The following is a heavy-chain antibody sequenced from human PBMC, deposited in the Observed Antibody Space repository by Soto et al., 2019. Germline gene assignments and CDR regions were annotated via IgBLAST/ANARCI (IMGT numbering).Heavy chain of an antibody. CDR3: ASAATTRVVAGYFDY. J-gene: IGHJ4*02. V-gene: IGHV1-18*01. Sequence: QVQLVQSGAEVKKPGASVKVSCKASGYTFTSYGISWVRQAPGQGLEWMGWISDYNGNTNYAQKLQGRVTMTTDTSTSTAYMELRSLRSDDTAVYYCASAATTRVVAGYFDYWGQGTLVTVSS. CDR2: ISDYNGNT. CDR1: GYTFTSYG. D-gene: IGHD2-15*01.